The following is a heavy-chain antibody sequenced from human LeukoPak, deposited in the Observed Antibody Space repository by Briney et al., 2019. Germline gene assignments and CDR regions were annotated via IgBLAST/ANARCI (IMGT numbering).Heavy chain of an antibody. CDR2: IYTSGST. V-gene: IGHV4-4*07. D-gene: IGHD3-22*01. J-gene: IGHJ4*02. CDR3: ARRSRYYDSSGYPKPFDY. Sequence: SETLSLTCTVSGGSISSYYWSWIRQPAGKGLEWIGRIYTSGSTNYNPSLKSRVTISVDTSKNQFSLKLSSVTAADTAVYYCARRSRYYDSSGYPKPFDYWGQGTLVTVSS. CDR1: GGSISSYY.